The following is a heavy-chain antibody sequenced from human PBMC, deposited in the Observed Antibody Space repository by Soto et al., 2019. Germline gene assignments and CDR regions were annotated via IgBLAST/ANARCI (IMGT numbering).Heavy chain of an antibody. CDR2: INAGNGNT. D-gene: IGHD2-15*01. J-gene: IGHJ3*02. CDR3: ARVKSAYGGNPGGDAFDI. V-gene: IGHV1-3*01. Sequence: ASVKVSCKASGYTFTSYAMHWVRQAPGQRLEWMGWINAGNGNTKYSQKFQGRVTITRDTSTSTAYMELSSLRSEDTAVYYCARVKSAYGGNPGGDAFDIWGQGTMVTVSS. CDR1: GYTFTSYA.